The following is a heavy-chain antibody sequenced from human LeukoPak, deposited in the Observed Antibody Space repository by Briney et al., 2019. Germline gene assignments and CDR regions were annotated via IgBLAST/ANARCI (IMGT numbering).Heavy chain of an antibody. V-gene: IGHV1-46*01. CDR2: INPSGGST. J-gene: IGHJ4*02. CDR1: GYTFTSYY. D-gene: IGHD5-18*01. Sequence: ASVKVSCKASGYTFTSYYMHWVRQAPGQGLEWMGVINPSGGSTSYAQKFQGRVTMTRDTSTSTVYMELSSLRSDDTAVYYCARDRYATIRGYSYGLGYWGQGTLVTVSS. CDR3: ARDRYATIRGYSYGLGY.